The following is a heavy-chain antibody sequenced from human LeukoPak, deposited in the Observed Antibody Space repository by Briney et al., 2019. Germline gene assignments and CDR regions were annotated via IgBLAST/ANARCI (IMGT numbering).Heavy chain of an antibody. CDR3: VKDREQWLVRHYFDY. CDR1: GFTFSSYA. J-gene: IGHJ4*02. CDR2: ISSNGGST. V-gene: IGHV3-64D*06. Sequence: GGSLRLSCSASGFTFSSYAMHWVRQAPGKGLEYVSAISSNGGSTYYADSVKGRFTISRDNSKNTLYLQMSSLRAEDTAVYYCVKDREQWLVRHYFDYWGQGTLVTVFS. D-gene: IGHD6-19*01.